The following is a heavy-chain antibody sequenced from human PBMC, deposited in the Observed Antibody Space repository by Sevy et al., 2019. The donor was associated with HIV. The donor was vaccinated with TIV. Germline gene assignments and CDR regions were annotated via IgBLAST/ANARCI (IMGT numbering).Heavy chain of an antibody. D-gene: IGHD6-13*01. V-gene: IGHV3-72*01. J-gene: IGHJ4*02. Sequence: GGSLRLSCAASGFTFSDHYMEWVRQAPGKGLEWVGRIRNKADSYTTEYAASVKGRFTISRDDSKNSLYLLMNSLRTGDSAVFYCATHAGMAAAGRVFDYWGQGTLVTVSS. CDR2: IRNKADSYTT. CDR3: ATHAGMAAAGRVFDY. CDR1: GFTFSDHY.